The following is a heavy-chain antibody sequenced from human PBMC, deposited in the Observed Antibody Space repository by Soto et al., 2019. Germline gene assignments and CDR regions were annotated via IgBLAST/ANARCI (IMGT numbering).Heavy chain of an antibody. V-gene: IGHV3-30*18. J-gene: IGHJ4*02. CDR2: ISYDGLSQ. Sequence: QVQLVESGGGVVQPGRSLRLSCEASGFTFSRTDMHWVRQAPGKGLEWVAVISYDGLSQDYAESVKGRFTISRDDSKNTVSLQMNSLRPGDTAVYYCAKPKGGDSSPYFDYWGQGNLVTVSS. CDR1: GFTFSRTD. CDR3: AKPKGGDSSPYFDY. D-gene: IGHD6-13*01.